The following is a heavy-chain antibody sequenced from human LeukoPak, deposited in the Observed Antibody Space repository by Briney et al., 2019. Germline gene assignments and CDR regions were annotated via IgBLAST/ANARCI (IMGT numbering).Heavy chain of an antibody. V-gene: IGHV3-21*01. CDR2: ISSSSSYI. D-gene: IGHD4-23*01. Sequence: GGSLRLSCAASGFTFSSYSMNWVRQAPGKGLEWVSSISSSSSYIYYADSVKGRFTISRDNAKNSLYLQMNSLRAEDTAVYYCARDPDYGGNPGYFQHWGQGILVTVSS. CDR1: GFTFSSYS. J-gene: IGHJ1*01. CDR3: ARDPDYGGNPGYFQH.